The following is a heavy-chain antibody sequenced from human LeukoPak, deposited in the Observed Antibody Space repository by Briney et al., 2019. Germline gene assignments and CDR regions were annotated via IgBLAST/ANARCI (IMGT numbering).Heavy chain of an antibody. CDR1: GFTFSSYA. Sequence: GASLRLSCAASGFTFSSYAMSWVRQAPGKGLEWVSAISGSGGSTYYADSVKGRFTISRGNSKNALYLQMNSLRAEDTAVYYCAKDMDIVVVAWFDPWGQGTLVTVSS. CDR3: AKDMDIVVVAWFDP. D-gene: IGHD2-15*01. CDR2: ISGSGGST. V-gene: IGHV3-23*01. J-gene: IGHJ5*02.